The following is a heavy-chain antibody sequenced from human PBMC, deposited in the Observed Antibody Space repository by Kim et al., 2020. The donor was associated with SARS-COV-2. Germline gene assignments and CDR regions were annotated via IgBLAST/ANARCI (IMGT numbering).Heavy chain of an antibody. J-gene: IGHJ4*02. Sequence: SETLSLTCTVSGGSINGFHWSWIRQPPGKGLEWIGYIYTNGRTKYNPSLKSRVTISLDISKNQFSLKLISVTAADTAVYYCAREQLRFSGSFHFDYWGQG. CDR1: GGSINGFH. CDR2: IYTNGRT. V-gene: IGHV4-59*01. CDR3: AREQLRFSGSFHFDY. D-gene: IGHD1-26*01.